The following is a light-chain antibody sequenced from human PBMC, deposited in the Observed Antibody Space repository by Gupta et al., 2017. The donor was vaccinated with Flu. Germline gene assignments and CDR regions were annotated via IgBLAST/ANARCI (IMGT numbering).Light chain of an antibody. CDR2: GAS. CDR1: QSVSSN. Sequence: EIVMTQSRAALSVSPGERATLACRASQSVSSNLAWYQQKPGQAPRLLIYGASTRATGIPARFSGSGSGTDFTLTISSRQSEDFAVYYCQQYNNWPLWTFGQGTKVEIK. J-gene: IGKJ1*01. CDR3: QQYNNWPLWT. V-gene: IGKV3-15*01.